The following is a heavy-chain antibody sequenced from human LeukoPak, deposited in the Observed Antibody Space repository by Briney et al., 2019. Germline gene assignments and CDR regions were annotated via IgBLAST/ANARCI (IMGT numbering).Heavy chain of an antibody. CDR3: AREDSSSWYVRYYYYHGMDV. CDR1: GYTFTSYA. CDR2: INTNTGNP. J-gene: IGHJ6*02. D-gene: IGHD6-13*01. V-gene: IGHV7-4-1*02. Sequence: ASVKVSCKASGYTFTSYAMNWVRQAPGQGLEWMGWINTNTGNPTYAQGFTGRFVFSLDTSVSTAYLQISSLKAEDTAVYYCAREDSSSWYVRYYYYHGMDVWGRGTTVTVSS.